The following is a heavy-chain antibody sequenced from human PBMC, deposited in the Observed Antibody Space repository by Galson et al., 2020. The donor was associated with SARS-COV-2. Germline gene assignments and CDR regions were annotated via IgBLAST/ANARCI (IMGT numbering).Heavy chain of an antibody. CDR3: AKDLYDTLADYYYGMDV. V-gene: IGHV3-30*18. CDR1: GFTFSSYG. Sequence: GGSLRLSCAASGFTFSSYGMHWVRQAPGKGLEWVAVISYDGSNKYYADSVKGRFTISRDNSKNTLYLQMNSLRAEDTAVYYCAKDLYDTLADYYYGMDVWGQGTTVTVSS. D-gene: IGHD3-9*01. J-gene: IGHJ6*02. CDR2: ISYDGSNK.